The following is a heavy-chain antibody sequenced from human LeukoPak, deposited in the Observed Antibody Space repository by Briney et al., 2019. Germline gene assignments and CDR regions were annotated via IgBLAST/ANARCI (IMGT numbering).Heavy chain of an antibody. V-gene: IGHV3-30*18. CDR2: ISYDGSNK. D-gene: IGHD3-10*01. Sequence: GGSLRLSCAASGFTFSSYGMHWVRQAPGKGLEWVAVISYDGSNKYYADSVKGRFTISRDNPKNTLYLQMNSLRAEDTAVYYCAKDVMYYYGSGSYSNWGQGTLVTVSS. J-gene: IGHJ4*02. CDR1: GFTFSSYG. CDR3: AKDVMYYYGSGSYSN.